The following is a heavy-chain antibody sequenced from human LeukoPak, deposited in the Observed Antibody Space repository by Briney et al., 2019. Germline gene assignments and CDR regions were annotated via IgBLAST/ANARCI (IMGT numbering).Heavy chain of an antibody. CDR2: INWNGGST. Sequence: GESLRLSXAASGFTFDDYGMSWVRQVPGKGLEWVSGINWNGGSTGYADSVKGRFTISRDNAKNSLYLQMNSLRAEDTALYYCARVGSEEGYYFDYWGQGALVTVSS. J-gene: IGHJ4*02. V-gene: IGHV3-20*04. CDR1: GFTFDDYG. D-gene: IGHD2-15*01. CDR3: ARVGSEEGYYFDY.